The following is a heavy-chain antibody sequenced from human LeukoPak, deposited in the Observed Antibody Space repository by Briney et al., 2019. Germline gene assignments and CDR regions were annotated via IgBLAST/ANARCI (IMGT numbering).Heavy chain of an antibody. CDR3: ARESSVGAHKAFDY. CDR2: ITSDGSSP. CDR1: GFTFSNYW. V-gene: IGHV3-74*01. J-gene: IGHJ4*02. Sequence: GRSLRLSCAASGFTFSNYWMHGVRQAPGKGLVCVSRITSDGSSPTYANSVKGRFTISRDNAKNTLYLQMNSLRAEDTAVYYCARESSVGAHKAFDYWGQGTLVTVSS. D-gene: IGHD1-26*01.